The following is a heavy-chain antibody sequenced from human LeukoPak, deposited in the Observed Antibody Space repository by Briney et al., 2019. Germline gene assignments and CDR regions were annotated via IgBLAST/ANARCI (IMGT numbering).Heavy chain of an antibody. CDR3: ARVSSRAFDV. CDR2: TYYRSKWGN. Sequence: SQTLSLTCAISGDSVSSYDETWNWIRQSPSRGLEWLGRTYYRSKWGNDYAVSVKSRITINPDTSKNQFSLHLNSVTPEDTAVYYCARVSSRAFDVWGQGTVVTVSP. CDR1: GDSVSSYDET. V-gene: IGHV6-1*01. J-gene: IGHJ3*01. D-gene: IGHD6-6*01.